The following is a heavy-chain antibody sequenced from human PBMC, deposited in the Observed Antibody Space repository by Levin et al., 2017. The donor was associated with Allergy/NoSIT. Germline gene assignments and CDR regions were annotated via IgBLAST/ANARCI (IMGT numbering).Heavy chain of an antibody. CDR3: ARGGGRFLEWLQSYYYYYGMDV. Sequence: ASVKVSCKASGYTFTSYDINWVRQATGQGLEWMGWMNPNSGNTGYAQKFQGRVTMTRNTSISTAYMELSSLRSEDTAVYYCARGGGRFLEWLQSYYYYYGMDVWGQGTTVTVSS. V-gene: IGHV1-8*01. J-gene: IGHJ6*02. CDR2: MNPNSGNT. D-gene: IGHD3-3*01. CDR1: GYTFTSYD.